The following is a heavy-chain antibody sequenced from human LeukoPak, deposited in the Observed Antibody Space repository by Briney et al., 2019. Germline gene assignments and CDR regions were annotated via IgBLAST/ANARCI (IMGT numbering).Heavy chain of an antibody. V-gene: IGHV4-34*01. CDR1: GGSFSGYY. D-gene: IGHD2-15*01. J-gene: IGHJ3*02. Sequence: SETLSLTCRVYGGSFSGYYWNWIRQPPGKGLEWIGEINHSGGTKYNPSLKSRITISVDTSKNQFSLKLSSVTAADTAVYHCARGRRIYCSGGSCHGGGAFDIWGQGTMVTVSP. CDR2: INHSGGT. CDR3: ARGRRIYCSGGSCHGGGAFDI.